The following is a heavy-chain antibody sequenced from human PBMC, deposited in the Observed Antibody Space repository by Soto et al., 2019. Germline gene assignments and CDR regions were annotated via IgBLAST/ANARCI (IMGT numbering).Heavy chain of an antibody. V-gene: IGHV4-4*02. D-gene: IGHD3-10*01. CDR2: IFHDGTA. CDR1: GVSLTSGNW. Sequence: SETLSLTCAVSGVSLTSGNWWTWVRQSPQRGLEYIGEIFHDGTANYYPSFERRVAMSVDTSRNQFSLKLTSVTAADTAVYFCARLVYDTRLNYMYFDFWRPGTLVTVPS. J-gene: IGHJ4*02. CDR3: ARLVYDTRLNYMYFDF.